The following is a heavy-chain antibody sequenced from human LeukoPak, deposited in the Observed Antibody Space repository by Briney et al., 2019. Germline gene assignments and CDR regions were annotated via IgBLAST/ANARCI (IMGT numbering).Heavy chain of an antibody. CDR2: IYPGDSDT. V-gene: IGHV5-51*01. J-gene: IGHJ4*02. CDR1: GYSFTTYW. D-gene: IGHD3-22*01. CDR3: ARHRPRGYYLFDY. Sequence: GESLKISCKSSGYSFTTYWIAWVRQMPGKGLEWMGIIYPGDSDTRYSPSFQGQVTISADKSISTAYLQWSSLKASDTAMYYCARHRPRGYYLFDYWGQGTLVTVSS.